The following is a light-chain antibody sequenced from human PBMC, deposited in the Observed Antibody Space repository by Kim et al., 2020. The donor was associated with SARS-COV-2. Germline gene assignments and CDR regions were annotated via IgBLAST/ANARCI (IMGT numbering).Light chain of an antibody. J-gene: IGKJ2*01. CDR1: KGISNY. CDR2: AAS. Sequence: STTVGDRVSITCRASKGISNYLAWFQQTPGKAPKSLIYAASVLQSGVPSKFSGRRSGTHLTRTISSLQPEDFATYYCQQDNSYPYTFGQGTKLEI. V-gene: IGKV1-16*02. CDR3: QQDNSYPYT.